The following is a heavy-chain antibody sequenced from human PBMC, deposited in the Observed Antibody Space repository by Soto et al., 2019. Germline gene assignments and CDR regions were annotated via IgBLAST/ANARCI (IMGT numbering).Heavy chain of an antibody. CDR2: IRPSFRTP. Sequence: QVHLEQSGAEVKRPGSSVKVSCKASGGTLSNSAISWVRQAPGQGLEWMVGIRPSFRTPNYAQKFQGRVIITPDESATTAYMEVTSLRSDDTAVYYGARDKDRLQLSANYKYILDVWCQGTTVSVSS. CDR1: GGTLSNSA. J-gene: IGHJ6*02. V-gene: IGHV1-69*05. CDR3: ARDKDRLQLSANYKYILDV. D-gene: IGHD5-12*01.